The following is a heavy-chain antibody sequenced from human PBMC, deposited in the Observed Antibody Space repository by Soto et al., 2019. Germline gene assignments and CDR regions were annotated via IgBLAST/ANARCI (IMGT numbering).Heavy chain of an antibody. J-gene: IGHJ4*02. Sequence: WGSLIVSCASSVFTFSTHSMCWVRQAPGRGLDWVSSISTSSTYIDYSDSVKGRFTISRDNAKNSLFLQMSSLRAEDTAVYFCATSVVMPGPHYFDPWGQGALVTVSS. V-gene: IGHV3-21*06. CDR2: ISTSSTYI. CDR1: VFTFSTHS. D-gene: IGHD1-26*01. CDR3: ATSVVMPGPHYFDP.